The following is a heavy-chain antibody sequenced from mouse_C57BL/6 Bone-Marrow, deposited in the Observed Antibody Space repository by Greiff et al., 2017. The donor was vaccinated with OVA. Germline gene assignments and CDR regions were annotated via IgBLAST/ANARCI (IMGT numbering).Heavy chain of an antibody. V-gene: IGHV14-4*01. CDR3: TRDDYDEGAWFAY. CDR1: GFTIKDDY. J-gene: IGHJ3*01. Sequence: VQLQQSGAELVRPGASVKLSCTASGFTIKDDYMHWVKQRPEQGLEWIGWIDPENGDTEYASKFQGKATMTADTSSNTAYLQLSSLTSEDTAVYYCTRDDYDEGAWFAYWGQGTLVTVSA. D-gene: IGHD2-4*01. CDR2: IDPENGDT.